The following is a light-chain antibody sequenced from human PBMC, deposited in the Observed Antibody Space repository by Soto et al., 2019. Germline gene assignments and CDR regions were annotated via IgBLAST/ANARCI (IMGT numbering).Light chain of an antibody. CDR3: AAWDASLNGPV. Sequence: QSVLSQPPSASGTPGQGVIISCSGSNSNIGRNTEDCYQRLPGTAPQLLIYTNNQRPSGVPDRFAAAKSGTSASPVISGLQYADEDDYYCAAWDASLNGPVFGGGTKLTVL. CDR2: TNN. V-gene: IGLV1-44*01. J-gene: IGLJ2*01. CDR1: NSNIGRNT.